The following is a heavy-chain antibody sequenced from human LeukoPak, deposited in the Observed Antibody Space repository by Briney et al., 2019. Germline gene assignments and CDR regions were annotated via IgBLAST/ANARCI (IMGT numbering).Heavy chain of an antibody. CDR1: GFTFSSYD. V-gene: IGHV3-13*01. J-gene: IGHJ4*02. CDR3: ARGAPYYDSSGYFDY. Sequence: GGSLRLSCAASGFTFSSYDMHWVRQATGKGLEWVSAIGTAGDTYYPGSVKGRFTISRENAKNSLYLQMNSLRTGDTAVYYCARGAPYYDSSGYFDYWGQGTLVTVSS. CDR2: IGTAGDT. D-gene: IGHD3-22*01.